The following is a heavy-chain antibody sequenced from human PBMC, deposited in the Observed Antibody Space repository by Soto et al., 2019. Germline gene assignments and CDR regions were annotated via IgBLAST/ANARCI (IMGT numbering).Heavy chain of an antibody. CDR2: INAGNGNT. CDR3: ARPSPPPCYSSGLLGEYSQH. V-gene: IGHV1-3*01. D-gene: IGHD6-19*01. J-gene: IGHJ1*01. Sequence: ASVKVSCKASGYTFTSYAMHWVRQAPGQRLEWMGWINAGNGNTKYSQKFQGRVTITRDTSASTAYMELSSLRSEDTAVYYCARPSPPPCYSSGLLGEYSQHGARGPLAPVST. CDR1: GYTFTSYA.